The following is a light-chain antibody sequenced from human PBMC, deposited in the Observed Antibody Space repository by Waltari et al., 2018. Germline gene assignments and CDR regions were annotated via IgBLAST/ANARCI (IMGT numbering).Light chain of an antibody. CDR3: SSYTSSNNMV. CDR1: RSDVGGYSY. J-gene: IGLJ2*01. V-gene: IGLV2-14*03. CDR2: DVS. Sequence: QSALTQPASVSGSPGQSITISCTGTRSDVGGYSYVSWYQQHPGKAPKLMIYDVSNRPSGVSNRVSGSKSGNTASLTISGLQAEDEADYYCSSYTSSNNMVFGGGTRLTVL.